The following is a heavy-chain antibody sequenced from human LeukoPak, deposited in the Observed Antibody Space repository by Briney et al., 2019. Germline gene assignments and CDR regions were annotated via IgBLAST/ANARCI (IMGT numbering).Heavy chain of an antibody. CDR3: AAGAPKFLHLVS. CDR1: GGSINSYY. D-gene: IGHD3-3*02. J-gene: IGHJ5*02. V-gene: IGHV4-59*03. Sequence: SETLSLTCSVSGGSINSYYWSWIRQSPGRGLEWIGYVFYKSNTDYNPSLKNRVTMSLDSPKNQVSLTLTSMTAADTAIYYWAAGAPKFLHLVSWGQGTLVTVSS. CDR2: VFYKSNT.